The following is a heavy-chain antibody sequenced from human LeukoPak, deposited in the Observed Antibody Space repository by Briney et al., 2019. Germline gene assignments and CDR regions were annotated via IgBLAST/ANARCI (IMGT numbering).Heavy chain of an antibody. CDR3: ARYGLRRYGVDS. D-gene: IGHD4/OR15-4a*01. CDR2: VYHSGDV. V-gene: IGHV4-38-2*02. CDR1: AQSISPGYY. Sequence: SETLSLTCSLSAQSISPGYYWGWIRQSPGKGLEWIGSVYHSGDVYYNPSLEGRVTMLIHMSKNQFSLNLTSVTAADTAIYYCARYGLRRYGVDSWGQGTQVTVSS. J-gene: IGHJ5*01.